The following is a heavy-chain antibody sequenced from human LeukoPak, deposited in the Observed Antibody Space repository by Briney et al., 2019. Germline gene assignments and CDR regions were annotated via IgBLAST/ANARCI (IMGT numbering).Heavy chain of an antibody. J-gene: IGHJ4*02. V-gene: IGHV3-23*01. D-gene: IGHD1-26*01. CDR1: GFTFSSYA. CDR3: AKGSNSGSYLGRIDY. CDR2: ISGSGGST. Sequence: GGSLRLSCAASGFTFSSYAMSWVRQAPGKGLEWVSAISGSGGSTYYADSVKGRFTISRDNSKNTLYLQMNSLRAEDTAVYYCAKGSNSGSYLGRIDYWGQGTLVTVSS.